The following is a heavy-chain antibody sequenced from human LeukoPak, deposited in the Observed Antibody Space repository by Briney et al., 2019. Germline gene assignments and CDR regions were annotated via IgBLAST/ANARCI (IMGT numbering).Heavy chain of an antibody. Sequence: GGSLRLSCAASGFTVSSNYMSWVRQAPGKGLEWVSVIYSSGSTYYADSVKGRFTISRDNSKNTLYLQMNSLRAEDTAVYYCARIAAAGGYFDYWGQGTTVTVSS. V-gene: IGHV3-66*01. CDR1: GFTVSSNY. J-gene: IGHJ4*03. CDR3: ARIAAAGGYFDY. CDR2: IYSSGST. D-gene: IGHD6-13*01.